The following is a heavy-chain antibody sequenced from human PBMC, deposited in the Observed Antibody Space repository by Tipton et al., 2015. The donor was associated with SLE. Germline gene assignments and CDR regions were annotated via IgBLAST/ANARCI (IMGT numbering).Heavy chain of an antibody. CDR3: ARDHYGSGTYYNWFDP. J-gene: IGHJ5*02. V-gene: IGHV1-18*01. Sequence: QLVQSGPEVKKPGASVKVSCKASGYTFTSYGITWVRQAPGQGLEWMGWINTHSGHTNYAQKFQGRVTMTADTSTSTVYLELGSLRSDDTAVYYRARDHYGSGTYYNWFDPWGQGTLVTVSS. D-gene: IGHD3-10*01. CDR2: INTHSGHT. CDR1: GYTFTSYG.